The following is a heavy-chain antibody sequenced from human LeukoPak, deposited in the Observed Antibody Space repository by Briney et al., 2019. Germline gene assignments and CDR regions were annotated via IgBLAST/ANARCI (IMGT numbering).Heavy chain of an antibody. CDR1: GYTFTGYY. J-gene: IGHJ5*02. D-gene: IGHD2-15*01. CDR2: INPNSGGT. Sequence: ASVKVSCKASGYTFTGYYMHWVRQAPGQGLEWMGWINPNSGGTNYAQKFQGRVTMTRDTPISTAYMELSRLRSDDTAVYYCARDRPHCSGGSCYSRWFDPWGQGTLVTVSS. CDR3: ARDRPHCSGGSCYSRWFDP. V-gene: IGHV1-2*02.